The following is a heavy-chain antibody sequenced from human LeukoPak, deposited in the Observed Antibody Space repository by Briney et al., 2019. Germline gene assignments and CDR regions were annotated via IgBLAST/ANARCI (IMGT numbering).Heavy chain of an antibody. CDR3: ASERPYYDFWSGYQLAQYYFDY. D-gene: IGHD3-3*01. CDR1: GGSISSSSYY. Sequence: SEALSLTCTVSGGSISSSSYYWGWIRQPPGKGLEWIGSIYYSGSTYYNPSLKSRVTISVDTSKNQFSLKLSSVTAADTAVYYCASERPYYDFWSGYQLAQYYFDYWGQGTLVTVSS. CDR2: IYYSGST. J-gene: IGHJ4*02. V-gene: IGHV4-39*07.